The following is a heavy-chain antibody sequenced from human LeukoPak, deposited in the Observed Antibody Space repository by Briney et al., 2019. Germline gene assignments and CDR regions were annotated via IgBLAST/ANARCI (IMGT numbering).Heavy chain of an antibody. Sequence: ECVANIKQDGSDKYYVDSVKGRFTISRDNAKNSLYLQMNSLRAEDTAVYYCVRIALRGGDYWGQGTLVTVSS. D-gene: IGHD2-21*01. CDR2: IKQDGSDK. CDR3: VRIALRGGDY. V-gene: IGHV3-7*01. J-gene: IGHJ4*02.